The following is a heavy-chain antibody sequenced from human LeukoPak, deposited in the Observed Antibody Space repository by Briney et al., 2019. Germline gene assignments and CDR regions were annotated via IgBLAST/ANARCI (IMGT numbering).Heavy chain of an antibody. CDR2: INQDGSEE. CDR1: GFIFSTYW. J-gene: IGHJ4*02. D-gene: IGHD6-13*01. CDR3: ASGQQLGY. Sequence: GGSLRLSRAASGFIFSTYWMSWVRQAPGKGLEWVANINQDGSEEFYVDSVKGRFTISRDNAKKSLYLQMNSLRAEDTAVYYCASGQQLGYWGQGTLVTVSS. V-gene: IGHV3-7*03.